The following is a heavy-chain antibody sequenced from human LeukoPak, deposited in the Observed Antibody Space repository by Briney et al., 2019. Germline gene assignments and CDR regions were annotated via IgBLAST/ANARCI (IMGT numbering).Heavy chain of an antibody. CDR3: ARGQMRSGWYFSYYYYYGMDV. CDR2: INHSGST. D-gene: IGHD6-19*01. J-gene: IGHJ6*02. V-gene: IGHV4-34*01. Sequence: SSETLSLTCAVYGGSFSGYYWSWIRQPPGKGLDWIGEINHSGSTNYNPSLKSRVTISVDTSKNQFSLKLSSVTAADTAVYYCARGQMRSGWYFSYYYYYGMDVWGQGTTVTVSS. CDR1: GGSFSGYY.